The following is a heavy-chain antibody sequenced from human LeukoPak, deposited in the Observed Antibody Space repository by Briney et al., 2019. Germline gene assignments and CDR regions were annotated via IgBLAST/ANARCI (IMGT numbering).Heavy chain of an antibody. CDR3: ARELGATVVNYGMDV. D-gene: IGHD4-23*01. CDR1: GGSISNYY. J-gene: IGHJ6*02. Sequence: PSETLSLTCTVSGGSISNYYWSWIRQPPGKGLEWIGYIHYSGSTNYNPSLKSRVTISVDTSKNQLPLKLTSVTAADTAVYYCARELGATVVNYGMDVWGQGTTVTVSS. V-gene: IGHV4-59*01. CDR2: IHYSGST.